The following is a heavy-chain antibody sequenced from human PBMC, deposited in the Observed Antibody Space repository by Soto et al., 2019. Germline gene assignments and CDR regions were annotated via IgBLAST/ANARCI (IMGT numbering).Heavy chain of an antibody. CDR3: AKDNRQQLGYDMDV. J-gene: IGHJ6*02. V-gene: IGHV3-9*01. Sequence: GGSLRLSCAASGFTFDDYAMHWVRQAPGKGLEWVSGISWNSGSIGYADSVKGRFTISRDNAKNSLYLQMNSLRAEDTALYYCAKDNRQQLGYDMDVWGQRTTVTVSS. CDR2: ISWNSGSI. CDR1: GFTFDDYA. D-gene: IGHD6-13*01.